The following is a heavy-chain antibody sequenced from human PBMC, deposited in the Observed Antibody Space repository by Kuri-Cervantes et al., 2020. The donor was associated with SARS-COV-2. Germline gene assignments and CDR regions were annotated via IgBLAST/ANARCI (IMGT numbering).Heavy chain of an antibody. Sequence: SETLSLTCAVYGGSFSGYYWSWIRQPPGKGLEWIGEINHSGSTNYNPSLKSRVTISVDTSKNQFSLKLSSVTAADTAVYYCARETPNGALDIWGQGTMVTVSS. CDR2: INHSGST. V-gene: IGHV4-34*01. D-gene: IGHD1-1*01. CDR3: ARETPNGALDI. CDR1: GGSFSGYY. J-gene: IGHJ3*02.